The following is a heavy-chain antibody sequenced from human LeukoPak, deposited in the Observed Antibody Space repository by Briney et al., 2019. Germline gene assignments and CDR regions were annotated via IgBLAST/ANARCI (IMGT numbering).Heavy chain of an antibody. CDR2: ISSSISYI. J-gene: IGHJ4*02. CDR1: ESPLSSYS. CDR3: ARDRGGRYNWNPQAVDY. V-gene: IGHV3-21*01. D-gene: IGHD1-1*01. Sequence: GGSLSLSCAASESPLSSYSMNWVCQPPGRGLACDSSISSSISYIYYADSVTGRFTISRDNDKNSLYLQMNSLRAEDTAVYYCARDRGGRYNWNPQAVDYWGQGTLVTVSS.